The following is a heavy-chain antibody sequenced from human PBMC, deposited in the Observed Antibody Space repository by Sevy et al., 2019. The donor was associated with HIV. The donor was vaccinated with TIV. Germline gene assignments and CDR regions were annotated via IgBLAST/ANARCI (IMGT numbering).Heavy chain of an antibody. CDR1: GFTFINHA. CDR2: ISYDGSNK. J-gene: IGHJ6*02. D-gene: IGHD5-12*01. Sequence: GGSLRLSCAASGFTFINHAMHWVRQAPGKGLEWVTVISYDGSNKYYADSVKGRFTISRGTSKSTVYLQMDSLRAEDTAVYYCARDLNSGYANCYYLGMDVWGQGTTVTVSS. V-gene: IGHV3-30*04. CDR3: ARDLNSGYANCYYLGMDV.